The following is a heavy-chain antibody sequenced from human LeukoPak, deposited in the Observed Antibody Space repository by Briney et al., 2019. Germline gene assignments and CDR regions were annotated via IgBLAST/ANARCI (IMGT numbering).Heavy chain of an antibody. CDR1: GYTFTSYG. J-gene: IGHJ4*02. D-gene: IGHD3-3*01. CDR3: ARDRDEVYDFWSGYYFDY. V-gene: IGHV1-18*01. CDR2: ISAYNGNT. Sequence: GASVKVSCKASGYTFTSYGISWVRQAPGQGLEWKGWISAYNGNTNYAQKLQGRVTMTTDTSTSTAYMELRSLRSDDTAVYYCARDRDEVYDFWSGYYFDYWGQGTLVTVSS.